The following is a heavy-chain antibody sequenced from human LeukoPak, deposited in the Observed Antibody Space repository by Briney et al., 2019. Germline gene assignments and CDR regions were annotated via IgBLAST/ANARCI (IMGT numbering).Heavy chain of an antibody. CDR2: IYPGDSDT. Sequence: KTGESLKISCKGSGYSFTSYWIGWVRPTPGKGLGWMGIIYPGDSDTGYSPSFQGQVTISADKSISTAYLQWSSLKASDTAMYYCARGKLGALTGYSHWGQGTLVTVSS. V-gene: IGHV5-51*01. CDR3: ARGKLGALTGYSH. CDR1: GYSFTSYW. J-gene: IGHJ4*02. D-gene: IGHD3-9*01.